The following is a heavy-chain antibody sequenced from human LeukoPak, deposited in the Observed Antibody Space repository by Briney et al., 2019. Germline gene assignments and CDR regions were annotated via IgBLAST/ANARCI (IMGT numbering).Heavy chain of an antibody. Sequence: GGSLRLSCEVSGLTVIAQYMTWVRQAPGRGLESVSLIYSGDKTYYANSVKGRFIISRDPSKNAVYLQMNNVRAEDTAVYYCARALASGYYSYFGDWGQGTLVTVSS. CDR2: IYSGDKT. V-gene: IGHV3-53*01. CDR3: ARALASGYYSYFGD. D-gene: IGHD3-3*01. CDR1: GLTVIAQY. J-gene: IGHJ4*02.